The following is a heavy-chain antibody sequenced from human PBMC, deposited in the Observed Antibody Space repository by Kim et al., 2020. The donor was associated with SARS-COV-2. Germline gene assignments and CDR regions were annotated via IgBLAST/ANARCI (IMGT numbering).Heavy chain of an antibody. CDR3: TRAVCYSGAGEYCYYYGLVL. V-gene: IGHV3-49*04. CDR1: GFTFGDFA. CDR2: IRSKGDAGTT. J-gene: IGHJ6*02. Sequence: GGSLRLSCTASGFTFGDFAMGWVRQAPGKGLEWVAFIRSKGDAGTTEYAASVKVRFTIARDDSKSAAYLQMNSLKPEDTAVYYCTRAVCYSGAGEYCYYYGLVLWGQGATVTVSS. D-gene: IGHD3-10*01.